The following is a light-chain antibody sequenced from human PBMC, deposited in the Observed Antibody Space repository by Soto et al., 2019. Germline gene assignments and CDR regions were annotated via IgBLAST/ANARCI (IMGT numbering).Light chain of an antibody. CDR2: GAS. Sequence: PGEAATLSCRASQSVTSSYLAWYQQKPGQAPRLLIYGASSRATGIPDRFSGSGAGTDFILTNSRLEPEDFAVDYCQQYRSSPLTCGQGTKVEI. CDR1: QSVTSSY. V-gene: IGKV3-20*01. J-gene: IGKJ1*01. CDR3: QQYRSSPLT.